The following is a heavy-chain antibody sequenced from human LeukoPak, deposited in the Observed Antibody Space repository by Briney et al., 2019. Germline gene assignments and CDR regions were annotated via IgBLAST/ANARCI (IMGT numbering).Heavy chain of an antibody. CDR2: ISSSGSTI. Sequence: GGSLRLSCAASGFTFSSYETNWVRQAPGKGLEWVSYISSSGSTIYYADSVKGRFTISRDNAKNSLYLQMNSLRAEDTAVYYCASLGYSYGSDYYFDYWGQGTLVTVSS. J-gene: IGHJ4*02. CDR3: ASLGYSYGSDYYFDY. D-gene: IGHD5-18*01. CDR1: GFTFSSYE. V-gene: IGHV3-48*03.